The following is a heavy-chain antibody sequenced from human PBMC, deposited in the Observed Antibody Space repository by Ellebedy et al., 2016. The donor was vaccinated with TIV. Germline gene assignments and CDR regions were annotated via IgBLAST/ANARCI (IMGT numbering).Heavy chain of an antibody. CDR2: INPRGGST. D-gene: IGHD4-17*01. Sequence: ASVKVSCXAFGYTFTSYYMHLVRQAPGQGLEWMGIINPRGGSTNFAQKFQGRVTMTRDTSTSTLYMELSSLRSEDTAVYYCARAGLNGDYVRRTTSAMDVWGQGTTVTVSS. CDR1: GYTFTSYY. V-gene: IGHV1-46*01. CDR3: ARAGLNGDYVRRTTSAMDV. J-gene: IGHJ6*02.